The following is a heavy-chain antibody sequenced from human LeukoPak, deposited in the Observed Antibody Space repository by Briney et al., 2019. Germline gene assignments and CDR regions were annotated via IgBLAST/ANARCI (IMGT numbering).Heavy chain of an antibody. CDR2: ISSSSSYI. D-gene: IGHD3-3*01. V-gene: IGHV3-21*01. Sequence: PGGSLTLSCAASGFTFSSYSMTWVRQAPGKGLEWVSSISSSSSYIYYADSVKGRFTISRDNAKNSLYLQMNSLRADDTAVYYCARDLVVIFGVVNNWFDPWGQGTLVTVSS. CDR3: ARDLVVIFGVVNNWFDP. CDR1: GFTFSSYS. J-gene: IGHJ5*02.